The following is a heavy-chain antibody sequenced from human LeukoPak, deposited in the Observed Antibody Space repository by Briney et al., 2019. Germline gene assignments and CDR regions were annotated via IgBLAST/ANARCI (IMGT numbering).Heavy chain of an antibody. D-gene: IGHD3-22*01. CDR3: VRRAYYYDSSGYCTN. J-gene: IGHJ4*02. Sequence: NTGGSLRLSCAASGLTFSSYSMNWVRQAPGKGLEWVSSISSSSSYIYYADSVKGRFTISRDNAKNSLYLQMNSLRAEDTAVYYCVRRAYYYDSSGYCTNWGQGTLVTVSS. CDR2: ISSSSSYI. V-gene: IGHV3-21*01. CDR1: GLTFSSYS.